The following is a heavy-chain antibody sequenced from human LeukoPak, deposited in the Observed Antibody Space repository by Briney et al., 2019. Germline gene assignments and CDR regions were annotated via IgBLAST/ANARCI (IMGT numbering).Heavy chain of an antibody. Sequence: SSETLSLTCTVSGGSISSTTYYWSWIRQPAGKRLEWIGRISTSGSTNYNPSLKSRVTISVDKSKNQFSLKLSSVTAADTAVYYCARVRSSGWHTGGNYNWFDPWGQGTLVTVSS. D-gene: IGHD6-19*01. CDR1: GGSISSTTYY. CDR2: ISTSGST. CDR3: ARVRSSGWHTGGNYNWFDP. J-gene: IGHJ5*02. V-gene: IGHV4-61*02.